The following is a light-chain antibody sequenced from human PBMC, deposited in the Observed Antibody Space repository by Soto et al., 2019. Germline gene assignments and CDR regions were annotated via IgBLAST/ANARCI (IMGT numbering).Light chain of an antibody. J-gene: IGKJ3*01. V-gene: IGKV3-11*01. CDR3: QQRGSWPAT. CDR2: DAS. Sequence: EILLTQSPAIVSLSPGERATLSCRASQSVNNFFAWYQQKPVQAPRLLIYDASYRAPGIPARFSGSGSGTDFTLTISSLEAEDSAVYYCQQRGSWPATFGPGTKVDIK. CDR1: QSVNNF.